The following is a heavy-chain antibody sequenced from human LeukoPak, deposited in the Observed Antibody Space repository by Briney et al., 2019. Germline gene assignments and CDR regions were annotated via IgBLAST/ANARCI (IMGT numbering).Heavy chain of an antibody. CDR1: GYTFTGYY. D-gene: IGHD6-13*01. V-gene: IGHV1-2*02. CDR2: INPNSGGT. J-gene: IGHJ5*02. Sequence: ASVKVSCKASGYTFTGYYMHWVRQAPGQGLEWMGWINPNSGGTNYAQKFQGRVTMTRDTSISTAYMELSRLRSDDTAVYYCARVGYSSSWYQGANWFDPWGQGTLVTVSS. CDR3: ARVGYSSSWYQGANWFDP.